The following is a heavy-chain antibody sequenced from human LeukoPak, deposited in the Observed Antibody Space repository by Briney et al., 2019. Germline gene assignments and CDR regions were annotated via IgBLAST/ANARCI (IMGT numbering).Heavy chain of an antibody. CDR1: GFTFSSYA. D-gene: IGHD3-22*01. CDR3: AKMSYYYQSSFDY. J-gene: IGHJ4*02. V-gene: IGHV3-23*01. Sequence: GGSLRLSCAASGFTFSSYAMSWVRQAPGKGLEWVSAISGSGSTYYADSVKGRFTISRDNSKNTLYLQMNSLRAEDTGVYYCAKMSYYYQSSFDYWGQGTLVTVSS. CDR2: ISGSGST.